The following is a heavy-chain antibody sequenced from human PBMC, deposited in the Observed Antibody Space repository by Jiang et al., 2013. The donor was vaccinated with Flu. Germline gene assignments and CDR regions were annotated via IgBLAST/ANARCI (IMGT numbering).Heavy chain of an antibody. Sequence: SGAEVKNPGASVKVSCKASGYRFTDYYIHWVRQAPGQGLDYMGWVNPKSGVTKYAQKFQDRVTMTTDTSISTAYMDLRRLKFDDTAIYYCARDPDRWKDFFDYWGQGALVTVSS. CDR3: ARDPDRWKDFFDY. CDR2: VNPKSGVT. CDR1: GYRFTDYY. D-gene: IGHD1-1*01. V-gene: IGHV1-2*02. J-gene: IGHJ4*02.